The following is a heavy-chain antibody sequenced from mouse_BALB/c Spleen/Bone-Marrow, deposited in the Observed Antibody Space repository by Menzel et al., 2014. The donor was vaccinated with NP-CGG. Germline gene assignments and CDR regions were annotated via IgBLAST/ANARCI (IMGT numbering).Heavy chain of an antibody. V-gene: IGHV7-1*02. D-gene: IGHD2-10*02. Sequence: DVMLVESGGGLVQPGDSLRLSCATSGFTFSDFYMEWVRQPPGKRLEWIAASRNKAKHYTTEYSASVKGRFIGSRDTSQSILFLQMNALRAEDTAIYYCARDVGYGNYFVYWGQGTLVTVSA. CDR3: ARDVGYGNYFVY. J-gene: IGHJ3*01. CDR2: SRNKAKHYTT. CDR1: GFTFSDFY.